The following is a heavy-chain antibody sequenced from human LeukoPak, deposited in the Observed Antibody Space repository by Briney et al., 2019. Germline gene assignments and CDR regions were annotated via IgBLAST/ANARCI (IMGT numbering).Heavy chain of an antibody. D-gene: IGHD6-6*01. J-gene: IGHJ5*02. CDR1: GFTFSSYS. CDR3: ARAGTIAARPGRFDP. V-gene: IGHV3-21*01. Sequence: PGGSLRLSCAASGFTFSSYSMNWVRQAPGKGLEWVSSISSSSSYIYYADSVKGRFTISRDNAKNSLYLQMNSLRAEATAVYYCARAGTIAARPGRFDPWGQGTLVTVSS. CDR2: ISSSSSYI.